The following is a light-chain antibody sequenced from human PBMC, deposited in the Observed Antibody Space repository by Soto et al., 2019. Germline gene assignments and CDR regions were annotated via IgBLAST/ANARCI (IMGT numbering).Light chain of an antibody. CDR3: QQYGSSGT. V-gene: IGKV3-20*01. CDR2: GAS. Sequence: EIVLTQSPGTLSLSPGERATLSCRASQSVSSSYLAWYKQKPGHAPRLLIYGASNRATGIPDSLSGSGSGTDFTLTISRMEPEDFAVYYCQQYGSSGTFGHGTRLEIK. CDR1: QSVSSSY. J-gene: IGKJ5*01.